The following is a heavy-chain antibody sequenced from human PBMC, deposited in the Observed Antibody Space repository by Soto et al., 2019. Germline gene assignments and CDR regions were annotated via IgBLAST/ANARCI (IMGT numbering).Heavy chain of an antibody. CDR2: IIGSGGST. CDR1: RVTVNIYA. D-gene: IGHD3-22*01. V-gene: IGHV3-23*01. CDR3: AKDRNYYDSSGYAY. J-gene: IGHJ4*02. Sequence: PSWSLTLACAASRVTVNIYAMSGVRQAPGKGLEWVSTIIGSGGSTYYADSVKGRFSVSRDNSKNTLYLQMNSLRAEDTAVYYCAKDRNYYDSSGYAYWGQRTLVPVSS.